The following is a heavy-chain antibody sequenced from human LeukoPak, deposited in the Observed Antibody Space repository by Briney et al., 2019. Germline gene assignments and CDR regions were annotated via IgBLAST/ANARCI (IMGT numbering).Heavy chain of an antibody. D-gene: IGHD1-14*01. CDR2: INPKSGGT. V-gene: IGHV1-2*02. J-gene: IGHJ5*02. CDR3: ARGPGLTAILNWFDP. Sequence: ASVKVSCKASGYTFSGYYMHWVRQAPGQGLEWMGWINPKSGGTNYAQKFQGRVTMTRDTSISTVYMELNRLRSDDTAVYNCARGPGLTAILNWFDPWGQGTLVTVSS. CDR1: GYTFSGYY.